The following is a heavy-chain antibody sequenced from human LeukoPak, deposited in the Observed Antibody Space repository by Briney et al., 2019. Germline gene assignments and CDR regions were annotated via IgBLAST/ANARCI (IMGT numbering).Heavy chain of an antibody. J-gene: IGHJ6*02. Sequence: PGGSLRLSCAASGFTFSSYGMSWDRQAPGKGLEWVSAISGRGGSTYYADSVKGRFTISRDNSKNTLYLQMNSLRAEDTAVFYCAKDTQWQYNSGMDVWGPGTTVTVSS. CDR3: AKDTQWQYNSGMDV. CDR1: GFTFSSYG. CDR2: ISGRGGST. D-gene: IGHD1-1*01. V-gene: IGHV3-23*01.